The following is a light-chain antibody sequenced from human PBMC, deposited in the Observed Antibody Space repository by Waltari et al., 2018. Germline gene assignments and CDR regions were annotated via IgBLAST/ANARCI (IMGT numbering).Light chain of an antibody. CDR3: QVWDDTTNSGV. J-gene: IGLJ3*02. Sequence: YVATQPPSVSVAPGKTATCTCRGQNIETTCVNLYQQKSRQAPVLVMFYDTARPPGSPARFSGSNSGNTATLTISWVEAGDEADYHCQVWDDTTNSGVFGGGTRLTVL. CDR1: NIETTC. CDR2: YDT. V-gene: IGLV3-21*04.